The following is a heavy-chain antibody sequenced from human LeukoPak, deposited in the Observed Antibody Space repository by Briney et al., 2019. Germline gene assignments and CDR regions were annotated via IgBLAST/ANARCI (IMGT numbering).Heavy chain of an antibody. J-gene: IGHJ6*02. V-gene: IGHV3-74*01. D-gene: IGHD3-3*01. Sequence: GSLRLSCAASGFTFSSCWMHWVRQAPGKGLVWVSRINSDGSSTSYADSVKGRFTISRDNAKNTLYLQMNSLRAEDTAVYYCARGITIFGVVTLYYYYAMDVWGQGTTVTVSS. CDR2: INSDGSST. CDR3: ARGITIFGVVTLYYYYAMDV. CDR1: GFTFSSCW.